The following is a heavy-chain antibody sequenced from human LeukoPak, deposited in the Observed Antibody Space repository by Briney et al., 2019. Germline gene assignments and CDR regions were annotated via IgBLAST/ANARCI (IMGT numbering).Heavy chain of an antibody. Sequence: PSETLSQTRTGSGGSISGYYWSWIRQPPGKGLEWIGYMYYSGTTDYNPSLKSRVTILADTSNNQFSLKLSSVTAADTAVYYCARIIRSGSYLGYYFGYWGQ. J-gene: IGHJ4*02. CDR2: MYYSGTT. CDR3: ARIIRSGSYLGYYFGY. D-gene: IGHD1-26*01. V-gene: IGHV4-59*01. CDR1: GGSISGYY.